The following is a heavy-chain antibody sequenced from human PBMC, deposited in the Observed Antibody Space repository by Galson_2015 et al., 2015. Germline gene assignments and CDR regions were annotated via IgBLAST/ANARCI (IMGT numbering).Heavy chain of an antibody. CDR1: GYSFTTYW. V-gene: IGHV5-51*01. Sequence: QSGAEVKKPGESLKISCKGSGYSFTTYWIAWVRQMPGKGLEWMGIIYPGDSDTRYSPSFQGQVTISADKPISTAYLQWRSLKASDTAIYYCARRGSSSDYFDPWGQGTLVTVSS. J-gene: IGHJ5*02. CDR3: ARRGSSSDYFDP. D-gene: IGHD6-13*01. CDR2: IYPGDSDT.